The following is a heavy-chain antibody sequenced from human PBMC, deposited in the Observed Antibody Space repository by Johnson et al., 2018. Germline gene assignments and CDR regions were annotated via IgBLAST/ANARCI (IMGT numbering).Heavy chain of an antibody. CDR1: GFTFSAYG. J-gene: IGHJ6*02. Sequence: QVQLVESGGGVVQPGRSLRLSCAASGFTFSAYGIHWVRQAPGKGLAWVAVISYDGSNKSYADSVKGRFTISRDSSKNTLYLQMNSLRAEDTAVYYCARDRLVDTAMEFYYYGMYVWGQGTTVTVSS. CDR2: ISYDGSNK. CDR3: ARDRLVDTAMEFYYYGMYV. V-gene: IGHV3-30*03. D-gene: IGHD5-18*01.